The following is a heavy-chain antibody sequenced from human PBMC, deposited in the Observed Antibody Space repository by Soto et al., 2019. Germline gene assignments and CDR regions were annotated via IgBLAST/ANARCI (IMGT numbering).Heavy chain of an antibody. Sequence: EVQLVETGGGLIQPGGSLRLSCAVSGITVSSIYMTWVRQAPGKGLEWVSVIYSEGTTYYADSVKGRFTISRDNSKNTLYLQMNSLRAEDTAVYYCARDPLGYSYGLYYNYGMDVWGQGPTVTVSS. J-gene: IGHJ6*02. D-gene: IGHD5-18*01. CDR3: ARDPLGYSYGLYYNYGMDV. V-gene: IGHV3-53*02. CDR2: IYSEGTT. CDR1: GITVSSIY.